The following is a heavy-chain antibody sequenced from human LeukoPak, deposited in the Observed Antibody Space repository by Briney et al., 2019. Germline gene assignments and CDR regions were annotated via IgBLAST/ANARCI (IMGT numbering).Heavy chain of an antibody. CDR3: ARDRTGSYYGGDDAFDI. D-gene: IGHD1-26*01. J-gene: IGHJ3*02. V-gene: IGHV3-21*01. CDR1: GFTFSSYW. CDR2: ISSSSSYI. Sequence: GGSLRLSCAASGFTFSSYWMSWVRQAPGKGLEWVSSISSSSSYIYYADSVKGRFTISRDNAENSLYLQVSSLRAEDTAVYYCARDRTGSYYGGDDAFDIWGQGTMVTVSS.